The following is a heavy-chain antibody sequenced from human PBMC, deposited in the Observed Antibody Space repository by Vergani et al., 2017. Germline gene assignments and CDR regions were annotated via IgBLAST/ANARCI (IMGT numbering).Heavy chain of an antibody. J-gene: IGHJ4*02. V-gene: IGHV3-30*18. CDR1: GFTFSSYG. D-gene: IGHD3-22*01. Sequence: QVQLVESGGGVVQPGRSLRLSCAASGFTFSSYGMHWVRQAPGKGLEWVAVISYDGSNKYYADSVKGRFTISRDNSKNTLYLQMNSLRAEDTAVYYCAKDGXYYDSSGYYVFSYWGQGTLVTVSS. CDR3: AKDGXYYDSSGYYVFSY. CDR2: ISYDGSNK.